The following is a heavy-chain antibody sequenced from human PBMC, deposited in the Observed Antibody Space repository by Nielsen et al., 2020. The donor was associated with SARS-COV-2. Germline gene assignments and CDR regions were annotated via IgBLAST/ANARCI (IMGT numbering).Heavy chain of an antibody. V-gene: IGHV3-23*01. J-gene: IGHJ6*03. CDR2: ISGSGGST. CDR1: GFTFSSYA. Sequence: GSLRLFCAASGFTFSSYAMSWVRQAPVKGLEWVSAISGSGGSTYYADSVKGRFTISRDNSKNTLYLQMNSLRAEDTAVYYCAKGNYVGETYYDFWSGYSNYYYYYMDVWGKGTTVTVSS. D-gene: IGHD3-3*01. CDR3: AKGNYVGETYYDFWSGYSNYYYYYMDV.